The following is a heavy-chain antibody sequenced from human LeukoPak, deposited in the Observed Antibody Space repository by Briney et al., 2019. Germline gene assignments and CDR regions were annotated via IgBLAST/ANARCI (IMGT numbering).Heavy chain of an antibody. CDR2: ITTSSTYI. V-gene: IGHV3-21*01. CDR1: GFTFSSYS. Sequence: GGSLRLSCAASGFTFSSYSMSWVRQAPGKGLEWVSSITTSSTYISYADSVKGRFTISRDNAKNSLYLQMNSLRAEDTAVYYCARGRYSSGWFDYWGQGTLVTVSS. D-gene: IGHD6-19*01. J-gene: IGHJ4*02. CDR3: ARGRYSSGWFDY.